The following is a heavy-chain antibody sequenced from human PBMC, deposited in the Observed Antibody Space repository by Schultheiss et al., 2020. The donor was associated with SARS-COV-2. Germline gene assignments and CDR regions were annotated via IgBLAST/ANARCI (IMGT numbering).Heavy chain of an antibody. Sequence: GGSLRLSCAASGFTFSSYWMSWVRQAPGKGLEWVANIKEDGREKYNVDSVKGRFTISRDNAKNSLYLQMNSLRVEDTAVYYCARSGEVRYYGMDVWGQGTTVTVSS. D-gene: IGHD1-1*01. J-gene: IGHJ6*02. V-gene: IGHV3-7*01. CDR1: GFTFSSYW. CDR2: IKEDGREK. CDR3: ARSGEVRYYGMDV.